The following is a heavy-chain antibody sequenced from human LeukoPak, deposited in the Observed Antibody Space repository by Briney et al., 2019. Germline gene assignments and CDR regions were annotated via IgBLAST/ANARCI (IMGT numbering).Heavy chain of an antibody. CDR3: VRVGFKDEAFVH. V-gene: IGHV3-7*01. CDR1: GLTYSRYW. J-gene: IGHJ4*02. D-gene: IGHD5-24*01. CDR2: IKTEGRQK. Sequence: GGTLRLSCAGSGLTYSRYWMRGVSQAPGRGVEWVANIKTEGRQKKYAASAKRRFPLSRENAKDSLFLQMNSLRVDDAAVYYCVRVGFKDEAFVHCGQGALVTVSS.